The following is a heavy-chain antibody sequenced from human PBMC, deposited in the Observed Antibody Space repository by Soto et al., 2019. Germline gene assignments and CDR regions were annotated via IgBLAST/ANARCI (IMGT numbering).Heavy chain of an antibody. Sequence: QVQLVQSGAEVKKPGSSVKVSCKASGGTFSSYAISWVRQAPGQGLEWMGGIIPIFGTANYAQKFQGRVTSTADESTSTAYMELSSLRSEDTAVYYCASAQNWGVRPYNWFDPWGQGTLVTVSS. V-gene: IGHV1-69*01. CDR2: IIPIFGTA. CDR3: ASAQNWGVRPYNWFDP. D-gene: IGHD7-27*01. CDR1: GGTFSSYA. J-gene: IGHJ5*02.